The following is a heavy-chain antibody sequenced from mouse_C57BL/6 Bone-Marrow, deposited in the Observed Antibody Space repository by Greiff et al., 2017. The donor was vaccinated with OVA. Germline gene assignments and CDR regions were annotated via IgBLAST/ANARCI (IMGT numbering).Heavy chain of an antibody. CDR2: IYPRDGST. Sequence: VQVVESDAELVKPGASVKISCKASGYTFTDHTIHWMKQRPEQGLEWIGYIYPRDGSTKYNEKFKGKATLTADKSSSTAYMQLNSLTSEDSAVYFCAREGTAQVGFAYWGQGTLVTVSA. D-gene: IGHD3-2*02. J-gene: IGHJ3*01. V-gene: IGHV1-78*01. CDR3: AREGTAQVGFAY. CDR1: GYTFTDHT.